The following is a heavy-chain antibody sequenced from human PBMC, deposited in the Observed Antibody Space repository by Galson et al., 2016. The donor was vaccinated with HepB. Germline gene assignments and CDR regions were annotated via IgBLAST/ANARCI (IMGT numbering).Heavy chain of an antibody. CDR1: GFTFSDSP. Sequence: SLRLSCAASGFTFSDSPMNWIRQAPGKGLEWLSYIGSSGRTMYDADSVKGRFTISRDNANSSLSLQMSSLRAEDTAVYYCARGSHYYFDSWGQGALVIVSS. V-gene: IGHV3-11*01. CDR2: IGSSGRTM. J-gene: IGHJ4*02. D-gene: IGHD3-10*01. CDR3: ARGSHYYFDS.